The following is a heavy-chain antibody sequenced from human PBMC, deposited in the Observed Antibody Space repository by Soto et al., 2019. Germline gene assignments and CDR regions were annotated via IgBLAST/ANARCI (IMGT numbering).Heavy chain of an antibody. Sequence: QVQLVQSGAEVKRPGASVKVSCKASGYTFTTYYMHWVRQAPGQGLEWLGIINPNGGSTTYAQKFQRRVTMTRDTSTSTVYLELSSLRSEDTAVYYCARAGYCSGGTCFHGNCDYWGQGTLVTVSA. V-gene: IGHV1-46*01. CDR2: INPNGGST. CDR3: ARAGYCSGGTCFHGNCDY. J-gene: IGHJ4*02. CDR1: GYTFTTYY. D-gene: IGHD2-15*01.